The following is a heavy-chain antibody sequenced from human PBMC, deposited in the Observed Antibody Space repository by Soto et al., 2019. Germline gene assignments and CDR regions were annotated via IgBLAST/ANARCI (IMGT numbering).Heavy chain of an antibody. CDR3: GRIQGSHNWHYGEEYDYYGMEV. J-gene: IGHJ6*02. D-gene: IGHD1-7*01. V-gene: IGHV1-69*12. CDR1: GGTFSSYA. CDR2: IIPIFGTA. Sequence: QVQLVQSGAEVKKPGSSGKVSCKASGGTFSSYAISWVRQAPGQGLEWMGGIIPIFGTANYAQKFQGRVTITADESTRSAYSELSSLRSEDTAGYYCGRIQGSHNWHYGEEYDYYGMEVWGQGTTVTVSS.